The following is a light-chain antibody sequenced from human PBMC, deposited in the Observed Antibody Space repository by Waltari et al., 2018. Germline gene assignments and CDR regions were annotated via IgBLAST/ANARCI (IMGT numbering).Light chain of an antibody. CDR1: SSNIGSNT. V-gene: IGLV1-44*01. J-gene: IGLJ1*01. Sequence: QSVLTQPPSASGTPGQRGTISCPGRSSNIGSNTVHWYQQLPGTAPQLLISSNNQRPSGVPYRFSGSKSGTSASLAISGLQSEDEADYYCAAWDDSLNGYVFGTGTKVTVL. CDR2: SNN. CDR3: AAWDDSLNGYV.